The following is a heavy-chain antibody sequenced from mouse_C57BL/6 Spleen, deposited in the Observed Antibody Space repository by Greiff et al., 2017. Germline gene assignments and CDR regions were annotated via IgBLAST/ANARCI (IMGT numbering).Heavy chain of an antibody. CDR3: TTPSSYHFFAY. D-gene: IGHD1-1*01. CDR1: GFNIKDYY. J-gene: IGHJ3*01. Sequence: VQLQQSGAELVRPGASVKLSCTASGFNIKDYYMHWVKQRPEQGLEWIGRIDPEDGDTEYAPKFQGKATMTADTSSNTAYLQLSSLTAEDTAVYYSTTPSSYHFFAYWGQGTLVTVSA. V-gene: IGHV14-1*01. CDR2: IDPEDGDT.